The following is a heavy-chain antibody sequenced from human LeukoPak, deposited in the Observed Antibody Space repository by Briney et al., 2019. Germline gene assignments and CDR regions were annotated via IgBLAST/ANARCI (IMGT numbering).Heavy chain of an antibody. CDR2: TPYSGDT. CDR3: VRSLATSGMY. D-gene: IGHD6-13*01. V-gene: IGHV4-39*01. J-gene: IGHJ4*02. CDR1: GGSISSSSYY. Sequence: SETLSLTCTVSGGSISSSSYYWGWIRQSPGKGLEWIGSTPYSGDTVYNPSLKSRIIISVDTSKNQFSLKLTSVTAADTAVYYCVRSLATSGMYWGQGTLVTVSS.